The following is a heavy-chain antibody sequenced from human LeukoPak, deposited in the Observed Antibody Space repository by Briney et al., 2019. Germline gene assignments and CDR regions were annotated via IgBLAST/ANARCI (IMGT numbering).Heavy chain of an antibody. CDR3: ATDQAAGAPFDY. J-gene: IGHJ4*02. Sequence: ASVKVSCKVSEYSLSDVSLHWVRQAPGKGLEWMATFNLIDAQTIYAQKFQGRLTMTEDTSTNTAYMEVSSLRFEDTAIYYCATDQAAGAPFDYWGQGTLVTVSA. V-gene: IGHV1-24*01. D-gene: IGHD6-25*01. CDR1: EYSLSDVS. CDR2: FNLIDAQT.